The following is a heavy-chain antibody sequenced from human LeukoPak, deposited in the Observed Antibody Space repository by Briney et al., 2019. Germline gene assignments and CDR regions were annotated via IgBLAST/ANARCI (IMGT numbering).Heavy chain of an antibody. J-gene: IGHJ4*02. V-gene: IGHV1-18*01. CDR3: ARDGYSSSWSLDY. Sequence: ASVKFSCKASGYTFTSYGISWVRQAPGQGLEWMGWISAYNGNTNYAQKLQGRVTMTTDTSTSTAYTELRSLRSDDTAVYYCARDGYSSSWSLDYWGQGTLVTVSS. CDR1: GYTFTSYG. D-gene: IGHD6-13*01. CDR2: ISAYNGNT.